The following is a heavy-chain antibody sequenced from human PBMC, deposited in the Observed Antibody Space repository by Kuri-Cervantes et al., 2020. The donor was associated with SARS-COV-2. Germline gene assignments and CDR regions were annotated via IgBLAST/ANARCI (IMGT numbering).Heavy chain of an antibody. Sequence: GGSLRLSCAASGFTFSSYSMNWVRQAPGKGLEWVSSISSSSSYISYADSMKGRFTISRDNAKNSLYLQMNSLRAEDTAVYYCARGNYVVYSRWPTAPSDYWGQGTLVTVSS. V-gene: IGHV3-21*01. D-gene: IGHD3-16*01. J-gene: IGHJ4*02. CDR2: ISSSSSYI. CDR3: ARGNYVVYSRWPTAPSDY. CDR1: GFTFSSYS.